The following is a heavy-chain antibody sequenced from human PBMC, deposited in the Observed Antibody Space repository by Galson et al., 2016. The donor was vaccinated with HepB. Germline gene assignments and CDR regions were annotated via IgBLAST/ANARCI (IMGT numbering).Heavy chain of an antibody. CDR1: GFTFSRYA. D-gene: IGHD1-1*01. Sequence: SLRLSCAASGFTFSRYAMNWVRQAPGKGLEWMAVILYDGSNKYYADSVKGRFTISRDNSKNTLYLQVNSLSTEDTAVYYCARSGGAPRAYYYYGLDVWGQGTTVTVSS. J-gene: IGHJ6*02. CDR3: ARSGGAPRAYYYYGLDV. V-gene: IGHV3-30*04. CDR2: ILYDGSNK.